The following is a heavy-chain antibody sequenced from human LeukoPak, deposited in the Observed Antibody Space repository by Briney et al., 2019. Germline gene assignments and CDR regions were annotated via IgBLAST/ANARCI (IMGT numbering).Heavy chain of an antibody. CDR3: AKESGQYDY. Sequence: SVKGRFTISRDNSKNALDLQMNRLRAEDTAVDYCAKESGQYDYWGQGTLVTVSS. D-gene: IGHD3-3*01. J-gene: IGHJ4*02. V-gene: IGHV3-30*02.